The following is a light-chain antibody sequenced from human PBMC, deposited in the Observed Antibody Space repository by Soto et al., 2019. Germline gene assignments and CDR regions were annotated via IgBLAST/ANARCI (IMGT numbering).Light chain of an antibody. CDR3: LLFYTGGRPV. J-gene: IGLJ7*01. CDR2: DTN. CDR1: TGAVASDDY. Sequence: QAVVTQEPSLTVSPGETVTLTCGSSTGAVASDDYPYWVQQKPGQAPRTLIYDTNNKHSWTPARFSGSLLEGKAALTLSGAQPEDEADYYCLLFYTGGRPVFGGGTQLTVL. V-gene: IGLV7-46*01.